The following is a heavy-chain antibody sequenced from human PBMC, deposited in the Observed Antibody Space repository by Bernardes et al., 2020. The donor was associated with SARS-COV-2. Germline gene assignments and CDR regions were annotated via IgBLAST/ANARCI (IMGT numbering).Heavy chain of an antibody. CDR1: GFTFRSYA. Sequence: GGSLRLSCAASGFTFRSYAMSWVRQAPGKGLEWVSAISGSGGSTYYADSVKGRFTISRDNSKNTLYLQMNSLRAEDTAVYYCAKDPYSRLYTTLGYYYGMDVWGQGTTVTVSS. J-gene: IGHJ6*02. D-gene: IGHD2-2*02. CDR2: ISGSGGST. CDR3: AKDPYSRLYTTLGYYYGMDV. V-gene: IGHV3-23*01.